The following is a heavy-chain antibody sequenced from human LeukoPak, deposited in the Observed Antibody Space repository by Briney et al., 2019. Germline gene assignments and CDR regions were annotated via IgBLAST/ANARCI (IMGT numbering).Heavy chain of an antibody. CDR3: AKRPSDYGDYVTYFDY. Sequence: GGSLRLSCATSGFTFSSYGMHWVRQAPGKGLEWVGVISDDGRNKKYADSVKGRFTISRDNSKDTLYLQMNSLRDEDTAVYYCAKRPSDYGDYVTYFDYWGQGTLVTVSS. CDR1: GFTFSSYG. CDR2: ISDDGRNK. D-gene: IGHD3-16*01. V-gene: IGHV3-30*18. J-gene: IGHJ4*02.